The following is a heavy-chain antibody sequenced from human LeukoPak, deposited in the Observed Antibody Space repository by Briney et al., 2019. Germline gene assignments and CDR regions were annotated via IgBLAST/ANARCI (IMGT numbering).Heavy chain of an antibody. D-gene: IGHD6-25*01. CDR2: IWSHGNRK. J-gene: IGHJ3*01. Sequence: GGSLRLSCIPSGFSFSSYGMHWVRQAPGKGLEWVAVIWSHGNRKHHSDSVEGRFAISRDNSKNILYLQMNNLRAEDTAHYYCARDSAADDNDFDVWGQGTMVTVSS. CDR3: ARDSAADDNDFDV. CDR1: GFSFSSYG. V-gene: IGHV3-33*01.